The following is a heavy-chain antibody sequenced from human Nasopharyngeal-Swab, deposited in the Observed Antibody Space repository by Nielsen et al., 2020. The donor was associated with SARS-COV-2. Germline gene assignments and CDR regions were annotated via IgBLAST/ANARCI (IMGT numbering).Heavy chain of an antibody. CDR3: AREADFTGYYDF. CDR1: GYTFRDHY. D-gene: IGHD2-8*02. J-gene: IGHJ4*02. V-gene: IGHV1-2*06. Sequence: ASVKVSCKASGYTFRDHYIHWVRQAPGQGLKWVGRINPDSGGRNYALRFQGRVTMTRDTSITTAYMEMSGLASDDTAIYYCAREADFTGYYDFWGQGAQVIVSS. CDR2: INPDSGGR.